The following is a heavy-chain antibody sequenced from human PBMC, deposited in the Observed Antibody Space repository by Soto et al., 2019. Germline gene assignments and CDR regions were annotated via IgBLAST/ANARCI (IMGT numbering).Heavy chain of an antibody. CDR3: ARSGYGDHFEH. D-gene: IGHD4-17*01. J-gene: IGHJ4*02. Sequence: SETLSLTCTVSGGSISSDYWSWIRLSPEKGLEWLGFIYNSGSTVYNPSLKSRVTISLDTSKNQFSLRLSSVTAADTAVYYCARSGYGDHFEHWGQGTLVTVSS. CDR1: GGSISSDY. V-gene: IGHV4-4*09. CDR2: IYNSGST.